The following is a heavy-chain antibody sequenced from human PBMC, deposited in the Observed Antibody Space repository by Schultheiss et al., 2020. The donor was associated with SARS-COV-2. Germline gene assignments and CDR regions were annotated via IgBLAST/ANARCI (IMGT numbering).Heavy chain of an antibody. V-gene: IGHV4-39*01. D-gene: IGHD6-13*01. CDR3: AGGSSTLRWRNYYYMDV. CDR2: IYYSGST. J-gene: IGHJ6*03. Sequence: SETLSLTCTVSGGSISSSSYYWGWIRQPPGKGLEWIGYIYYSGSTYYNPSLKSRVTISVDTSKNQFSLKLSSVTAADTAVYYCAGGSSTLRWRNYYYMDVWGKGTTVTVSS. CDR1: GGSISSSSYY.